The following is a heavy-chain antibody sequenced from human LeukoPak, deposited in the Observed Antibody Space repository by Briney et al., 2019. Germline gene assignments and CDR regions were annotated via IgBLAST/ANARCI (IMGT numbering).Heavy chain of an antibody. CDR1: GGSISSSSYY. Sequence: SETLSLTCTVSGGSISSSSYYWGWIRQPPGKGLEWIGSIYYSGSTYYNPSLKSRVTISVDTSKNQFSLKLSSVTAADTAVYYCALKNYDFWSGYYLDYWGQGTLVTVSS. CDR2: IYYSGST. V-gene: IGHV4-39*07. D-gene: IGHD3-3*01. J-gene: IGHJ4*02. CDR3: ALKNYDFWSGYYLDY.